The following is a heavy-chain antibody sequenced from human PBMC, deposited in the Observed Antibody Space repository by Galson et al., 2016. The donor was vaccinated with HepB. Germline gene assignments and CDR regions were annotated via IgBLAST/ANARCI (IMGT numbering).Heavy chain of an antibody. CDR1: GFSISSYW. Sequence: SLRLSCAASGFSISSYWMSWVRQAPGEGLEWVANIERDGSEKNYVDSVKGRFTISRDNAKNSLYPQMNSLRVEDTAVYYCSIEYYDFWSGNNWGQGTLVTVSS. J-gene: IGHJ4*02. D-gene: IGHD3-3*01. CDR2: IERDGSEK. CDR3: SIEYYDFWSGNN. V-gene: IGHV3-7*03.